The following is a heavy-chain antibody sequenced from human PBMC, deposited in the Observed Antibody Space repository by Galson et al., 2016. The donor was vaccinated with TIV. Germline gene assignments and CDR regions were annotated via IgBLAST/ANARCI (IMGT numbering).Heavy chain of an antibody. CDR1: GYSFATYW. Sequence: QSGAEVKKPGESLKISCKGSGYSFATYWIAWVRQKPGKGLEWMGIVYPDDSDTTYNPSFQGQVTFSADKSINTAFLQWSSLEASDTAMYYCARRGPRYGKFDYWGQGTPVTVSS. D-gene: IGHD4-17*01. V-gene: IGHV5-51*01. CDR3: ARRGPRYGKFDY. CDR2: VYPDDSDT. J-gene: IGHJ4*02.